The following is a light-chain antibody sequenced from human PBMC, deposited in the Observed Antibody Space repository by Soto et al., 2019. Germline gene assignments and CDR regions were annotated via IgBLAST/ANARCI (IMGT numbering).Light chain of an antibody. CDR1: QSVSSN. CDR2: GAS. V-gene: IGKV3D-15*01. Sequence: EIVMTQSPATLSVSPGERATLSCRASQSVSSNLAWYQQKPGQAPRLLIYGASTRATGIPARFSGSGSGTXXXXXXXXLXXXDXXXXXXQQXNNWPPLTFGGGTKVEIK. J-gene: IGKJ4*01. CDR3: QQXNNWPPLT.